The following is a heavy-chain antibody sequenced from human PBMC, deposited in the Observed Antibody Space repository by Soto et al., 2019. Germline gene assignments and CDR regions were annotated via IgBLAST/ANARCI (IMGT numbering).Heavy chain of an antibody. CDR1: GYTFTSYY. CDR2: INPSGGST. V-gene: IGHV1-46*01. J-gene: IGHJ6*02. CDR3: ARGKRDFWSGNYGMDV. D-gene: IGHD3-3*01. Sequence: GASVKVSCKASGYTFTSYYMHWVRQAPGQGLEWMGIINPSGGSTSYAQKFQGRVTMTRDTSTSTVYMELSSLRSEDTAVYYCARGKRDFWSGNYGMDVWGQGTTVTVSS.